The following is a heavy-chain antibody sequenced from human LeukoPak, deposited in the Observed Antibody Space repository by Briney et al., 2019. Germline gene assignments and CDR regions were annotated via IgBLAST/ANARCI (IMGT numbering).Heavy chain of an antibody. J-gene: IGHJ4*02. CDR1: GGSISSYY. Sequence: SETLSLTCTVSGGSISSYYWSWIRQPPGKGLEWIGYIYYSGSTNYNPSLKSRVTISVDTSKNQFSLKLSSVTVADTAVYYCARPLRYYSSGWYGYWGQGTLVTVSS. CDR3: ARPLRYYSSGWYGY. V-gene: IGHV4-59*01. CDR2: IYYSGST. D-gene: IGHD6-19*01.